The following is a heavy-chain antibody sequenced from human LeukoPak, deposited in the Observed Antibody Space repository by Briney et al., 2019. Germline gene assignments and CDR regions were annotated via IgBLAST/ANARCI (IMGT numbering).Heavy chain of an antibody. CDR3: ARDYAEVPAAMTSFDP. J-gene: IGHJ5*02. V-gene: IGHV4-4*07. CDR1: GGSISSYY. Sequence: SETLSLTCTVSGGSISSYYWSWIRQPAGKGLEWIGRIYTSGSTNYNPSLKSRVTMSVDTSKNQFSLKLSSVTAADTAVYYCARDYAEVPAAMTSFDPWGQGTLVTVSS. CDR2: IYTSGST. D-gene: IGHD2-2*01.